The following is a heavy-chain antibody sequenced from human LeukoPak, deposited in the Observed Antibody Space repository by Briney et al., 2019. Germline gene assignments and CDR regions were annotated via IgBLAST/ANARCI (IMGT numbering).Heavy chain of an antibody. V-gene: IGHV3-48*04. CDR2: ISSSSSTI. D-gene: IGHD3-22*01. Sequence: GGSLRLSCAASGFTFSSYSMNWVRQAPGKGLEWVSYISSSSSTIYYADSVKGRFTISRDNAKNSLYLQMNSLRAEDTAVYYCARDSLAYYYDSSGSRPNAFDIWGQGTMVTVSS. CDR1: GFTFSSYS. J-gene: IGHJ3*02. CDR3: ARDSLAYYYDSSGSRPNAFDI.